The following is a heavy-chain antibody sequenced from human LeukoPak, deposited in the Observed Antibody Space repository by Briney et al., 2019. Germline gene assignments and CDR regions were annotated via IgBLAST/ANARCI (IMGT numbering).Heavy chain of an antibody. J-gene: IGHJ4*02. CDR1: GFTFSSNY. V-gene: IGHV3-66*02. Sequence: GGSLRLSCAASGFTFSSNYMSWVRQAPGKGLEWVSVIYSGGSTYYADSVKGRFTISRDNSKNTLYLQMNSLRAEDTAVYYCARANSSSWFDYWGQGTLVTVSS. CDR3: ARANSSSWFDY. CDR2: IYSGGST. D-gene: IGHD6-13*01.